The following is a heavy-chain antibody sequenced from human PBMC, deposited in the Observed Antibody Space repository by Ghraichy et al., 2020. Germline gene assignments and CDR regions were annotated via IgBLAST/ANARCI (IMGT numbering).Heavy chain of an antibody. CDR3: ARDNDSSGHYYVGAFDI. Sequence: GSLRLSCAASGLTFSSYWMHWVRQAPGKGLVWVSRINSDGSSTSYADSVKGRFTISRDNAKKTLYLQMNSLRAEDTAVYYCARDNDSSGHYYVGAFDIWGQGTMVTVSS. CDR2: INSDGSST. V-gene: IGHV3-74*01. D-gene: IGHD3-22*01. CDR1: GLTFSSYW. J-gene: IGHJ3*02.